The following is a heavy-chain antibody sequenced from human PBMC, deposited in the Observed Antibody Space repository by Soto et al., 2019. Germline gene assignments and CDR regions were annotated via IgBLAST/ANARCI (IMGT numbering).Heavy chain of an antibody. CDR2: ITDSGDDT. V-gene: IGHV3-23*01. CDR1: GFTFNNYA. J-gene: IGHJ4*02. Sequence: EVQLLESGGGLVQPGGSLRLSCAASGFTFNNYAMGWVHQAPGKGLEWVSAITDSGDDTYYIDSVKGRFTISRDNSKSTLYLQMNSLRAEDTAIYYCAKLGSSSWSPHYYFDYWGQGPLVTVSS. CDR3: AKLGSSSWSPHYYFDY. D-gene: IGHD2-2*01.